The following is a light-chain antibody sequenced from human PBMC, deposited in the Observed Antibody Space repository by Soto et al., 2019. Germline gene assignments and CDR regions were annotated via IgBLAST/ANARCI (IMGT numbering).Light chain of an antibody. V-gene: IGLV2-8*01. J-gene: IGLJ3*02. Sequence: QSALTQPPSASGSPGQSVTNSCTGTSSDVGGYNYVSWYQQHPGKAPKLMIYEVSKRPSGVPDRFSGSKSGNTASLTVSGLQAEDEADYYCSSYAGSNHNWVFGGGTKLTVL. CDR1: SSDVGGYNY. CDR2: EVS. CDR3: SSYAGSNHNWV.